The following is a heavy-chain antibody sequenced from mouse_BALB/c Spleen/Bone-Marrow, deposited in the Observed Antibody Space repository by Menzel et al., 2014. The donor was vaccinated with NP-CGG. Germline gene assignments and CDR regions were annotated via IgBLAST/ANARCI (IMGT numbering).Heavy chain of an antibody. V-gene: IGHV14-3*02. Sequence: VQLKESGAELVKPGASVKLSCTASGFNIKDTYMHRVKQRPEQGLEWIGRIDPANGNTKYDPKFQGKATITADTSSNTAYLQLSSLTSEDTAVYYCARLGLFAYWGQGTLVTVSA. J-gene: IGHJ3*01. D-gene: IGHD3-1*01. CDR2: IDPANGNT. CDR1: GFNIKDTY. CDR3: ARLGLFAY.